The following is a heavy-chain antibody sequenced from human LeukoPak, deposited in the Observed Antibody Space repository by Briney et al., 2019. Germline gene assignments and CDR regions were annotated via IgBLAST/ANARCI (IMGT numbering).Heavy chain of an antibody. CDR3: ARLGYISGSEY. V-gene: IGHV1-2*02. CDR1: GYALTGYY. Sequence: ASVKVSCKASGYALTGYYMHWVRQAPGQGLEWMGWINPNSGGTNYAQEFQGRVTMTRDTSISTAYMELRRLRSDDTAVYYCARLGYISGSEYWGQGTLVTVSS. D-gene: IGHD6-19*01. J-gene: IGHJ4*02. CDR2: INPNSGGT.